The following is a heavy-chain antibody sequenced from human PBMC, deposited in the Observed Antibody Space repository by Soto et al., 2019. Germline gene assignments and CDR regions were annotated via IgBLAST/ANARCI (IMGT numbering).Heavy chain of an antibody. D-gene: IGHD2-2*01. CDR2: IYHSGST. Sequence: QLQLQESGSGLVKPSQTLSLTCAVSGGSISSGGYSWSWIRQPPGKGLEWIGYIYHSGSTYYNPSLKSRVTISVDRPKNQFSLKLSSATAADTAVYYCARGHSPLVPAAIAFDYWGQGTLVTVSS. V-gene: IGHV4-30-2*01. CDR1: GGSISSGGYS. J-gene: IGHJ4*02. CDR3: ARGHSPLVPAAIAFDY.